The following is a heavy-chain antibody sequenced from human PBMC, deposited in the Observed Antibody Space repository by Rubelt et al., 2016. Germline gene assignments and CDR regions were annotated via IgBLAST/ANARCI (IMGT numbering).Heavy chain of an antibody. J-gene: IGHJ4*02. CDR2: IKQDGSEK. Sequence: EVQLLESGGGLVQPGGSLRLSCAASGFTFSSYWMSWVRQAPGKGLEWVANIKQDGSEKYYVDSVKGRFTISRDNAKNSLYLQRNSLRAEDTAVYYCARDNEQQLVRRRSFDYWGQGTLVTVSS. CDR1: GFTFSSYW. V-gene: IGHV3-7*01. CDR3: ARDNEQQLVRRRSFDY. D-gene: IGHD6-13*01.